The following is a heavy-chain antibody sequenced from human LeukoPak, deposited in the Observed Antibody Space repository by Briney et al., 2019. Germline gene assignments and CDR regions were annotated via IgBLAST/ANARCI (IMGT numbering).Heavy chain of an antibody. V-gene: IGHV7-4-1*02. Sequence: ASVKVSCKASGYTFTGYAMNWVRQAPGQGLEWMGWINTNTGNPTYAQGFTGRFVFSLDTSVSTAYLQISSLKAEDTAVYYCARVRSGWPHDAFDIWGQGTMVTVSS. J-gene: IGHJ3*02. CDR1: GYTFTGYA. CDR3: ARVRSGWPHDAFDI. CDR2: INTNTGNP. D-gene: IGHD6-19*01.